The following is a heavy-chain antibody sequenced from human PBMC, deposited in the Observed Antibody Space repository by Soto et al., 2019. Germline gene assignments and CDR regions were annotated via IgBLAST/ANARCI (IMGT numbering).Heavy chain of an antibody. CDR1: GYTLTYFS. J-gene: IGHJ4*02. V-gene: IGHV1-24*01. Sequence: EASVKVSCKVSGYTLTYFSMHWVRQAPGKGLEWMGVFDPEDGETIYAQKFQGRVTMTEDTSTDTAYLELSSLTPEDTAVYYCATEDRHGYYTFVYWGQVITVSV. CDR3: ATEDRHGYYTFVY. CDR2: FDPEDGET. D-gene: IGHD3-22*01.